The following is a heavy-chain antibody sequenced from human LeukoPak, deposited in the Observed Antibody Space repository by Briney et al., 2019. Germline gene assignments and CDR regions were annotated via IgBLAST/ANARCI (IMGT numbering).Heavy chain of an antibody. CDR1: GGSISSSSFH. CDR3: ARGIPYSGSYSGYYYYYYYMDV. V-gene: IGHV4-39*01. CDR2: IYYSGST. J-gene: IGHJ6*03. Sequence: SETLSLTCTVSGGSISSSSFHWGWIRQPPGKGLEWIGSIYYSGSTYYNPSLKSRVTISVDTSKNQFSLKLSSVTAADTAVYYCARGIPYSGSYSGYYYYYYYMDVWGKGTTVTVSS. D-gene: IGHD1-26*01.